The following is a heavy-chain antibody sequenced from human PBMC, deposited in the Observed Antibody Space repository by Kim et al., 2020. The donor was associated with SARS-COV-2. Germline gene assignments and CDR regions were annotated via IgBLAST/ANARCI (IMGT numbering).Heavy chain of an antibody. Sequence: GSLRLSCEASGFTLKNHIMNWVRQAPGKGLEWVAYITPSSTTIYYADSVKGRFTISRDNDKNSLFLQMDGLRDEDSAVYYCARVGTATAGGIDSWCQGAVVTVSS. J-gene: IGHJ4*02. CDR3: ARVGTATAGGIDS. CDR1: GFTLKNHI. V-gene: IGHV3-48*02. D-gene: IGHD2-21*02. CDR2: ITPSSTTI.